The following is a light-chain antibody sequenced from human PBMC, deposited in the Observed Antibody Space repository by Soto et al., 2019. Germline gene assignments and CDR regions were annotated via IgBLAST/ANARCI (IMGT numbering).Light chain of an antibody. Sequence: QSVLTQPASVSGSPGQSNTISCTGTSSDVGGYNYVSWYQQHPGKAPKLMIYDVSNRPSGVSNRFSGSKSGNTASLTISGLQAEDEADYYCSSYTSSSTWVFGGGTKLTVL. CDR2: DVS. CDR3: SSYTSSSTWV. CDR1: SSDVGGYNY. J-gene: IGLJ3*02. V-gene: IGLV2-14*01.